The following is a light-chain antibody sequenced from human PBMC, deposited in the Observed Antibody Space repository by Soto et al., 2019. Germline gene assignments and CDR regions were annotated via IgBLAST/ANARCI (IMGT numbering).Light chain of an antibody. CDR1: QSVTSN. CDR3: QQYNNWSWT. J-gene: IGKJ1*01. V-gene: IGKV3-15*01. Sequence: EVVMTQSPATLSVSPGERATLSCRASQSVTSNLAWYQQKPGQAPRLLIYGVSTRATDIPARFSGSGSGTEFTLSISSLQSEDVAVYYCQQYNNWSWTFGQGTKVEIK. CDR2: GVS.